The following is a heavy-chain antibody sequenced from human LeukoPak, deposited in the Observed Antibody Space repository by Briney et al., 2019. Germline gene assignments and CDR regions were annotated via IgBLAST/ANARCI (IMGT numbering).Heavy chain of an antibody. CDR1: GGSISSGGYY. J-gene: IGHJ3*02. V-gene: IGHV4-30-2*01. CDR2: IYHSGIT. Sequence: SSETLSLTCTVSGGSISSGGYYWSWIRQPPGKGLEWIGYIYHSGITYYNPSLKSRVTISVDRSKNQFSLKLSSVTAADTAVYYCARDQGYSSNLDAFDIWGQGTMVTVSS. CDR3: ARDQGYSSNLDAFDI. D-gene: IGHD6-13*01.